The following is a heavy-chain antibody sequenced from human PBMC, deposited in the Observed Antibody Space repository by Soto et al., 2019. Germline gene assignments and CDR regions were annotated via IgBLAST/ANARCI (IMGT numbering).Heavy chain of an antibody. CDR2: MNPNSGNT. CDR1: GYTFTSYD. D-gene: IGHD2-15*01. J-gene: IGHJ4*02. Sequence: ASVKVSCKASGYTFTSYDINWVRQATGQGLEWMGWMNPNSGNTGYAQKFQGRVTMTRNTSISTAYMELGSLRSEDTAVYYCAGGFSRYCSGGSCYSGAIWGQGTLVTVSS. CDR3: AGGFSRYCSGGSCYSGAI. V-gene: IGHV1-8*01.